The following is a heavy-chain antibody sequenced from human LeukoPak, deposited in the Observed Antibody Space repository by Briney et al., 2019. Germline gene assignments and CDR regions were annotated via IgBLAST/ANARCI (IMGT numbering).Heavy chain of an antibody. Sequence: GGSLRLSCAASGFTFSSYSMNWVRQAPGKGLEWVSYISSSSSTIYYADSVKGRFTISRDNSKNTLYLQMNSLRAEDTAIYYCTKAAGYCSGVSCFRFDYWGQGSLVTVSS. D-gene: IGHD2-15*01. CDR3: TKAAGYCSGVSCFRFDY. J-gene: IGHJ4*02. CDR2: ISSSSSTI. V-gene: IGHV3-48*01. CDR1: GFTFSSYS.